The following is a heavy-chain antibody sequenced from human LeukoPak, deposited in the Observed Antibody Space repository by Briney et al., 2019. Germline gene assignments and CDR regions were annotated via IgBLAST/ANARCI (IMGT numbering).Heavy chain of an antibody. D-gene: IGHD6-13*01. CDR3: ARGGNMIAAAGRAAHYSMDV. V-gene: IGHV1-46*01. Sequence: ASVKVSCKTSGYTFTSYYMHWVRQAPGQGLEWMGIINPSGGSTSYAQKFQGRVTMTRDTSTSTVYMELSSLRSEDTAVYYCARGGNMIAAAGRAAHYSMDVWGQGTTVTVSS. J-gene: IGHJ6*02. CDR2: INPSGGST. CDR1: GYTFTSYY.